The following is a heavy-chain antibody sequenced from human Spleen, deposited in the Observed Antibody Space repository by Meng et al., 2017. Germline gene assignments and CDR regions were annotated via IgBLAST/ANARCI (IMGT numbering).Heavy chain of an antibody. J-gene: IGHJ4*02. CDR3: ATGAAAADH. D-gene: IGHD6-13*01. CDR2: IKSNSDGGTT. Sequence: VQRVESGEGLVKPGGSLRLSCVASGFSFTDVWMSWVRQAPGKGLAWVGRIKSNSDGGTTDYAAPVKGRFTISRDDSKNTLYLQMNSLITEDTAVYFCATGAAAADHWGQGTLVTVSS. CDR1: GFSFTDVW. V-gene: IGHV3-15*01.